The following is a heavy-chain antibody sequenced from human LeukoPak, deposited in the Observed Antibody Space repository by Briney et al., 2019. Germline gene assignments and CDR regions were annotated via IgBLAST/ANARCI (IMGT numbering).Heavy chain of an antibody. D-gene: IGHD6-13*01. J-gene: IGHJ4*02. V-gene: IGHV3-30*04. Sequence: GGSLRLSCAASGFTFSSYAMHWVRQAPGKGLEWVALISYDGSNKYYADSVKARFIISRDNSKNTLYLQMNSLRAEDTAIYYCATDSTYTSSWYFYFDYWGQGTLVTVSS. CDR1: GFTFSSYA. CDR2: ISYDGSNK. CDR3: ATDSTYTSSWYFYFDY.